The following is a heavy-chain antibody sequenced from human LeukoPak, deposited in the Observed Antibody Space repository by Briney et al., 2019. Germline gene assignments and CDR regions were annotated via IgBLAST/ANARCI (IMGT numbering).Heavy chain of an antibody. V-gene: IGHV7-4-1*02. Sequence: ASVKVSCKASGYTFTSYAMNWVRQAPGQGLEWMGWINTNTGNPTYAQGFTGRFVFSLDTSVSTAYLQISSLKAEDTAVYYCARVKGRDGPVQTPRHIDYWGQGTLVTVST. CDR3: ARVKGRDGPVQTPRHIDY. J-gene: IGHJ4*02. D-gene: IGHD5-24*01. CDR2: INTNTGNP. CDR1: GYTFTSYA.